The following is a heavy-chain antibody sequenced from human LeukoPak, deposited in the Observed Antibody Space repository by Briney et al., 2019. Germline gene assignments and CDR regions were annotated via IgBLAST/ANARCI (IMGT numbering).Heavy chain of an antibody. J-gene: IGHJ4*01. Sequence: SETLSLTCTVSGGSVSDYYWSWIRQSPGKGLEWIGYIYYTGSSSYNPSLRSRVTISADTSKNQFSLKLSSVTAADTAVYYCASLKLGNDYWGQGTLVTVSS. D-gene: IGHD7-27*01. CDR1: GGSVSDYY. CDR2: IYYTGSS. V-gene: IGHV4-59*02. CDR3: ASLKLGNDY.